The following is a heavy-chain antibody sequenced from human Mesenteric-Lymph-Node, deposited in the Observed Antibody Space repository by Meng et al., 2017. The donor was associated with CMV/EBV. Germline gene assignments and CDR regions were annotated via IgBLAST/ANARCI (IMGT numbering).Heavy chain of an antibody. CDR1: GFIFSNFG. CDR3: ARLKQLVPWRWFDP. J-gene: IGHJ5*02. CDR2: ISSSRNYE. D-gene: IGHD6-6*01. V-gene: IGHV3-21*01. Sequence: GESLKISCAASGFIFSNFGMMWVRQAPGKGLEWVSSISSSRNYEYYAESVKGRFTISGDNAKNSVYLQMNNLGAEDTAVYYCARLKQLVPWRWFDPWGQGTLVTVSS.